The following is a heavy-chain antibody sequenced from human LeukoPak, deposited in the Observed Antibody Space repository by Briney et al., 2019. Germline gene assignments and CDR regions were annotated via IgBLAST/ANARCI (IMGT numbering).Heavy chain of an antibody. D-gene: IGHD6-19*01. CDR3: ARASEWLVRFDS. CDR2: ISGYNGNT. J-gene: IGHJ4*02. CDR1: GYTFTSYG. V-gene: IGHV1-18*01. Sequence: ASVKVSCKASGYTFTSYGISWVRQAPGQGLEWMGWISGYNGNTNYAQKLQGRVTMTRDTSTSTVSMELSSLRSEDTAVYYCARASEWLVRFDSWGQGTLVTVSS.